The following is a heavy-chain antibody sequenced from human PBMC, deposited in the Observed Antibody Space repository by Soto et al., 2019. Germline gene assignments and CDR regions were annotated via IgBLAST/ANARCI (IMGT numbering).Heavy chain of an antibody. V-gene: IGHV4-30-4*01. CDR2: IYYSGST. D-gene: IGHD3-10*01. CDR1: GGSISSGDYY. J-gene: IGHJ6*02. CDR3: ARGVRGRDYYGSGSYYYYYGMDV. Sequence: PSETLSLTCTVSGGSISSGDYYWSWIRQPPGKGLGCIGYIYYSGSTYYNPSLKSRVTISVDTSKNQFSLKLSSVTAADTAVYYCARGVRGRDYYGSGSYYYYYGMDVWGQGTTVTVSS.